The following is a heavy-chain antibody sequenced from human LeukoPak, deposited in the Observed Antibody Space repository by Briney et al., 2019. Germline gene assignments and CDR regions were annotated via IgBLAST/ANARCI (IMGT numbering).Heavy chain of an antibody. CDR3: ARVGAGWSIFDY. CDR1: GGSISSGGYS. Sequence: SQTLSLTCAVSGGSISSGGYSWSWIRQPPGKGLEWIGYIYHSGSTYHNPSLKSRVTISVDRSKNQFSLKLSSVTAADTAVYYCARVGAGWSIFDYWGQGTLVTVSS. D-gene: IGHD6-19*01. J-gene: IGHJ4*02. V-gene: IGHV4-30-2*01. CDR2: IYHSGST.